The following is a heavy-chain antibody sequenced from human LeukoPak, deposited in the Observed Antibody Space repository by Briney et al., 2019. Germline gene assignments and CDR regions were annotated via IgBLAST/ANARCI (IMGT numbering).Heavy chain of an antibody. V-gene: IGHV3-30-3*01. CDR1: GFTFSSYA. Sequence: GGSLRLSCAASGFTFSSYAMHWVRQAPGKGLKWVAVISYDGSNKYYADSVKGRFTISRDNSKNTLYLQMNSLRDEDTAVYYCARGQAWYSSGWYFDYWGQGTLVTVSS. J-gene: IGHJ4*02. CDR2: ISYDGSNK. D-gene: IGHD6-19*01. CDR3: ARGQAWYSSGWYFDY.